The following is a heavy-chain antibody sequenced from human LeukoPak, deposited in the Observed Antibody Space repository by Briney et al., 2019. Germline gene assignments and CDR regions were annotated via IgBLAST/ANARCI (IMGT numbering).Heavy chain of an antibody. Sequence: SETLSLTCTVSGGSISSGGHSWSWIRQPPGKGLEWIGYIYHSGSGSTYYNPSLKSRVTISIDKSKNQFSLKLNSVTAADTAVYYCARAAGWLHHEAVFDYWGQGTLVTVSS. D-gene: IGHD5-12*01. CDR3: ARAAGWLHHEAVFDY. V-gene: IGHV4-30-2*01. CDR2: IYHSGSGST. CDR1: GGSISSGGHS. J-gene: IGHJ4*02.